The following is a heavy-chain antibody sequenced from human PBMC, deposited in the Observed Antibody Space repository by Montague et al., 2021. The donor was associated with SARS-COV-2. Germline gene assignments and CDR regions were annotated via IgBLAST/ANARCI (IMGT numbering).Heavy chain of an antibody. D-gene: IGHD3-22*01. V-gene: IGHV4-34*01. Sequence: SDTLSLTRAVYGGSLSGYDWSWIRQPPGKGLEWIGEINHSGSTKXNPSLKSRVSISVDTSKNQFSLKLNSVTAADTAVYYCARGQGEITMIVVVLTAAAHYFDYWGQGTLVTVSP. CDR1: GGSLSGYD. J-gene: IGHJ4*02. CDR3: ARGQGEITMIVVVLTAAAHYFDY. CDR2: INHSGST.